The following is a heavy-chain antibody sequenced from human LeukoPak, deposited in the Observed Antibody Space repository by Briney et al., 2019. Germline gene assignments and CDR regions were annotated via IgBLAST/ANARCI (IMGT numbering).Heavy chain of an antibody. CDR1: GGSISSSSYY. D-gene: IGHD3-10*01. CDR3: AKHYMGSYHNHGLDY. Sequence: SETLSLTCTVSGGSISSSSYYWGWIRQPPGKGLEWIGSIYYSGTTYYNPSLKSRVTISVDTSKNQFSLKLSSVTAADTALYYCAKHYMGSYHNHGLDYWGQGTLVTVSS. CDR2: IYYSGTT. J-gene: IGHJ4*02. V-gene: IGHV4-39*01.